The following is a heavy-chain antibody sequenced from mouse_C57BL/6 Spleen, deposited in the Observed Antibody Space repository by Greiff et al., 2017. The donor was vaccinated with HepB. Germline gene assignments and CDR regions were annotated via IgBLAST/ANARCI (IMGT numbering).Heavy chain of an antibody. CDR2: ISDGGSYT. Sequence: EVMLVESGGGLVKPGGSLKLSCAASGFTFSSYAMSWVRQTPEKRLEWVATISDGGSYTYYPDNVKGRFTISRDNAKNNLYLQMSHLKSEDTAMYYCARDPHYYGSSYGYWGQGTTLTVSS. V-gene: IGHV5-4*01. D-gene: IGHD1-1*01. J-gene: IGHJ2*01. CDR3: ARDPHYYGSSYGY. CDR1: GFTFSSYA.